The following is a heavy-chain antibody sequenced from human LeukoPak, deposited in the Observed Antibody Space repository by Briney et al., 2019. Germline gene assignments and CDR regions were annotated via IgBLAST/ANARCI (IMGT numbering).Heavy chain of an antibody. V-gene: IGHV4-34*01. CDR3: ASFRWGVGFEY. CDR2: INHSGST. CDR1: GGSFSGYY. Sequence: PSETLSLXCAVYGGSFSGYYWTSIRRSPGKGLEWIGEINHSGSTNYNPSLKSRVTISVDTSKNQFSLKLNSVTAADTAVYYCASFRWGVGFEYWGQGTLVTVSS. D-gene: IGHD3-16*01. J-gene: IGHJ4*02.